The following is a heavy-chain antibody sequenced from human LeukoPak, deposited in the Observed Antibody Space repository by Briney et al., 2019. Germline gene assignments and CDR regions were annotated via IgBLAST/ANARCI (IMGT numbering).Heavy chain of an antibody. Sequence: PGGSLRLSCAASGFTFSSYGMHWIRQAPGKGLEGVAFIRYDGSNKYYADSVKGRFTISRDNSKHTLYLQMNSLRAEDTAVYYCAKVGYGSGRVPHYYYYGMDGWGQGTTVTVSS. CDR1: GFTFSSYG. CDR3: AKVGYGSGRVPHYYYYGMDG. D-gene: IGHD3-10*01. V-gene: IGHV3-30*02. J-gene: IGHJ6*02. CDR2: IRYDGSNK.